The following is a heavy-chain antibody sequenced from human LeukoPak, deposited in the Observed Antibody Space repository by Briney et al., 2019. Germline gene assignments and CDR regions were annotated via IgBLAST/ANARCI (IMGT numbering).Heavy chain of an antibody. J-gene: IGHJ4*02. CDR2: LHFGGTP. CDR1: DDSISTNSYY. Sequence: SETLTLTCTVSDDSISTNSYYWSWIRQPPGKGLECIGTLHFGGTPYYSPSLNSRISISVDTSKKQFSLKLRSVTATDTAVYYCTRGGDPYKVGNFWGQGTLVTVSS. D-gene: IGHD2-21*01. CDR3: TRGGDPYKVGNF. V-gene: IGHV4-39*01.